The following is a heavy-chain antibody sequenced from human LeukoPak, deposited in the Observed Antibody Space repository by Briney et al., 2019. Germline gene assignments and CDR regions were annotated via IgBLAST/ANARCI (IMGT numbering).Heavy chain of an antibody. J-gene: IGHJ5*02. V-gene: IGHV4-59*08. CDR3: ARRSYGGNTPRFDP. D-gene: IGHD4-23*01. Sequence: KTSETLSLTCTVSGGSISSYYWSWIRQPPGKGLEWIGYIYYSGSTNYNPSLKSRVTISVDTSKNQFSLKLSSVTAADTAVYYCARRSYGGNTPRFDPWGQGTLVTVSS. CDR2: IYYSGST. CDR1: GGSISSYY.